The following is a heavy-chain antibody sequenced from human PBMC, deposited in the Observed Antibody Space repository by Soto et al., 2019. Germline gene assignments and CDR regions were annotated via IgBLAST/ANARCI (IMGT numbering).Heavy chain of an antibody. CDR1: GGTFSSHS. CDR2: IITLFGTA. Sequence: VQLMQSGAEVKQPGSSVKVSCKASGGTFSSHSINWVRQAPGQGLEWMGGIITLFGTANYAQNFQGRVTITAVQSTSTAYMEQNSLRSDDTAVYYCAREVGYGDFSAALLDWGQGTLVTVSS. V-gene: IGHV1-69*01. J-gene: IGHJ4*02. CDR3: AREVGYGDFSAALLD. D-gene: IGHD4-17*01.